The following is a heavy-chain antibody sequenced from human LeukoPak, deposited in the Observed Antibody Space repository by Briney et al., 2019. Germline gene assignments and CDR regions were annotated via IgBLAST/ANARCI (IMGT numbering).Heavy chain of an antibody. CDR3: ARSYCSGAGCGPYRYFDL. CDR2: IKQDGGEK. Sequence: GGSLRLSCAASGLTFSTYWLTWVRQAPGKGLEWVANIKQDGGEKYYVDSVKDRFNISRDNAKNSLFLQMNSLRAEDTAMYYCARSYCSGAGCGPYRYFDLWGRGTLVTVSS. D-gene: IGHD2-15*01. V-gene: IGHV3-7*01. CDR1: GLTFSTYW. J-gene: IGHJ2*01.